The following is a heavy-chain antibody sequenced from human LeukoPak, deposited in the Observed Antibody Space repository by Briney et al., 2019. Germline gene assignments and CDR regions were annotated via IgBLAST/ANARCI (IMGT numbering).Heavy chain of an antibody. CDR3: ARDAGTMIANAAFDI. CDR2: IYYSGST. CDR1: GGSISSYY. D-gene: IGHD3-22*01. J-gene: IGHJ3*02. Sequence: SETLSLTCTVSGGSISSYYWSWIRQPPGKGLEWIGYIYYSGSTNYNPSLKSRVTISVDTSKNQFSLKLSSVTAADTAVYYCARDAGTMIANAAFDIWGQGTMVTVSS. V-gene: IGHV4-59*12.